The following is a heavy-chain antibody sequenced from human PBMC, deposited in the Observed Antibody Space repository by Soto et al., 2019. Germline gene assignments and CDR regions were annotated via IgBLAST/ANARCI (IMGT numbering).Heavy chain of an antibody. CDR2: IWSDGNNK. D-gene: IGHD3-10*01. V-gene: IGHV3-33*01. J-gene: IGHJ4*02. Sequence: QVQLVESGGNVVQPGGSLRLSCAAFGFTFSDYAMHWVRQSPGKGLEWVATIWSDGNNKIYVDSVKGRFTTSRDNSKNTVYLQMNSLRAEDTAVYFCARAYGSGSYLIDFWGQGTLVTVSS. CDR3: ARAYGSGSYLIDF. CDR1: GFTFSDYA.